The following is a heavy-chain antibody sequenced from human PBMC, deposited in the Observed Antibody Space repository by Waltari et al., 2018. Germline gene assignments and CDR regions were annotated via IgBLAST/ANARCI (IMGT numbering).Heavy chain of an antibody. D-gene: IGHD6-13*01. CDR2: INHSGSN. CDR1: GGSFSGYY. CDR3: ARGPSTGGSSWYNWHWFDP. J-gene: IGHJ5*02. Sequence: QVQLQQWGAGLLKPSETLSLTCAVYGGSFSGYYWSWIRQPPGKGLGWIGEINHSGSNNDNPSLKSRVTIAVDTSKNQFSLKLSSVTAADTAVYYCARGPSTGGSSWYNWHWFDPWGQGTLVTVSS. V-gene: IGHV4-34*01.